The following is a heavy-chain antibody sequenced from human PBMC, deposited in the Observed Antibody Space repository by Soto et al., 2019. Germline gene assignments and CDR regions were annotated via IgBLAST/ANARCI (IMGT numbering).Heavy chain of an antibody. CDR3: ARGGYYYDSSGYYGY. CDR2: IWYDGSNK. CDR1: GFTFSSYG. Sequence: ESGGGVVQPGRSLRLSCAASGFTFSSYGMHWVRQAPGKGLEWVAVIWYDGSNKYYADSVKGRFTISRDNSKNTLYLQMNSLRAEDTAVYYCARGGYYYDSSGYYGYWGQGTLVTVSS. V-gene: IGHV3-33*01. D-gene: IGHD3-22*01. J-gene: IGHJ4*02.